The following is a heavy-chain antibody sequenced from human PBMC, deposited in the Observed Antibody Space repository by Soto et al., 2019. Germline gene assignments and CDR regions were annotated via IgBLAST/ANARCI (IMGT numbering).Heavy chain of an antibody. V-gene: IGHV3-21*01. CDR1: GFTFSSYS. J-gene: IGHJ1*01. CDR3: ARPPTSTVGEQYFQH. Sequence: EVQLVESGGGLVKPGGSLRLSCAASGFTFSSYSMNWVRQAPGKGLEWVSSISSSSSYIYYADSVKGRFTISRDNAKNSLYLPMNSLRAEDTAVYYCARPPTSTVGEQYFQHVGEGTLVPVSS. D-gene: IGHD1-26*01. CDR2: ISSSSSYI.